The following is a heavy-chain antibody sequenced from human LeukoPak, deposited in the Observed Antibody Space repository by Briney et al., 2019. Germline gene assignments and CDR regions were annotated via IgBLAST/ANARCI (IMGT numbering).Heavy chain of an antibody. CDR1: GFTFSLYA. D-gene: IGHD2-2*01. CDR2: ISSSDDST. CDR3: VREERGQAMDY. J-gene: IGHJ4*02. V-gene: IGHV3-64*02. Sequence: PGGSLRLSCIASGFTFSLYAMHWVRQAPGKGLEYVSAISSSDDSTYYADSVKGRFTISRDNSKNTLYLQMGSLRPEDMGVYYCVREERGQAMDYWGQGTLVTFAS.